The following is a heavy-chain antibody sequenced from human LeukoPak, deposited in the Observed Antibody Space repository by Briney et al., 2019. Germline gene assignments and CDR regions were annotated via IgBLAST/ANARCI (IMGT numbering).Heavy chain of an antibody. Sequence: ASVKVSCKASGGTFSSYAISWVRQAPGQGLEWMGGIIPIFGTANYAQKFQGRVTITTDGSTSTAYMELSSLRSEDTAVYYCARTRSNYGYWFDPWGQGTLVTVSS. D-gene: IGHD4-11*01. J-gene: IGHJ5*02. CDR3: ARTRSNYGYWFDP. CDR2: IIPIFGTA. V-gene: IGHV1-69*05. CDR1: GGTFSSYA.